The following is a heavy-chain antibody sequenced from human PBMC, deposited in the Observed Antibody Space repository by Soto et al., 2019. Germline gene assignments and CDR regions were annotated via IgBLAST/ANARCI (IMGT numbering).Heavy chain of an antibody. J-gene: IGHJ5*02. CDR2: IYHSGST. CDR1: GGSISSGGYS. V-gene: IGHV4-30-2*01. CDR3: ARVPSP. Sequence: QLQLPESGSGLVKPSQTLSLTCAVSGGSISSGGYSWSWIRQPPGKGLEWIGYIYHSGSTYYHPSLKSRVTISVDRAKNQFSLKLSSVTAADTAVYYCARVPSPSGQRTMVTLSS.